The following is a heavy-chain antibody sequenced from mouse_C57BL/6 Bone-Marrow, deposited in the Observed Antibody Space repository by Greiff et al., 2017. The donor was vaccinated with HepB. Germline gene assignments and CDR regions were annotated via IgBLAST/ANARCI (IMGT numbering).Heavy chain of an antibody. CDR2: IDPNSGGT. V-gene: IGHV1-72*01. D-gene: IGHD1-1*01. CDR3: ARGDYYGSSYDWYFDV. Sequence: QVQLKQPGAELVKPGASVKLSCKASGYTFTSYWMHWVKQRPGRGLEWIGRIDPNSGGTKYNEKFKSKATLTVDKPSSTAYMQLSSLTSGDSAVYYCARGDYYGSSYDWYFDVWGTGTTVTVSS. CDR1: GYTFTSYW. J-gene: IGHJ1*03.